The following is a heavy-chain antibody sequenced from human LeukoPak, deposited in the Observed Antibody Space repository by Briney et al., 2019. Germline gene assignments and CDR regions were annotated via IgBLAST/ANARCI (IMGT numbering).Heavy chain of an antibody. CDR3: ARGSCSSTSCYVGYYYYGMDV. CDR2: IYSGGST. Sequence: GGSLRLSCAASGFTVSSSYTTWVRQAPGKGLEWVSVIYSGGSTYYADSVKGRFTISRDDSKNTLYLQMNSLRAEDTAVYYCARGSCSSTSCYVGYYYYGMDVWGQGTTVTVSS. J-gene: IGHJ6*02. V-gene: IGHV3-53*01. D-gene: IGHD2-2*01. CDR1: GFTVSSSY.